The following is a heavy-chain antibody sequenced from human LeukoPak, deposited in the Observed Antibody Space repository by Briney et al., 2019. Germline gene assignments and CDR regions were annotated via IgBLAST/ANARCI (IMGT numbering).Heavy chain of an antibody. J-gene: IGHJ6*03. CDR2: IYYSGST. V-gene: IGHV4-39*07. CDR3: ARDGLAARPYYYYYMDV. CDR1: GDSISSSTYY. D-gene: IGHD6-6*01. Sequence: PSETLSLTCTVSGDSISSSTYYWGWIRQPPGKGLEWIGSIYYSGSTYYNPSLKSRVTISVDTSKNQFSLKMSSVTAADTAVYYCARDGLAARPYYYYYMDVWGKGTTVTVSS.